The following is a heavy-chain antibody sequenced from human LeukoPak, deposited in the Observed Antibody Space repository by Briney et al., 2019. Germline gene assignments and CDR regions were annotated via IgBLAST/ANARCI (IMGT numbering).Heavy chain of an antibody. J-gene: IGHJ4*02. CDR2: IYPGDSDT. CDR1: GYSFSRYW. D-gene: IGHD2-21*01. CDR3: ARGKFVDFDY. V-gene: IGHV5-51*01. Sequence: GESLKISCKGSGYSFSRYWIAWVRQLPGKGLEWMGIIYPGDSDTRYSPSFQGQFTISADKSISTAYLQWSSLKASDTAMYYCARGKFVDFDYWGQGTLVTVSS.